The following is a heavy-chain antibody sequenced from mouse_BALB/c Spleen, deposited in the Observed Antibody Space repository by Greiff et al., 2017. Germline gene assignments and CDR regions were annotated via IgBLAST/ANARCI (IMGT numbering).Heavy chain of an antibody. J-gene: IGHJ3*01. CDR2: IDPENGNT. CDR1: GFNIKDYY. V-gene: IGHV14-1*02. D-gene: IGHD2-3*01. Sequence: VQLKQSGAELVRPGALVKLSCKASGFNIKDYYMHWVKQRPEQGLEWIGWIDPENGNTIYDPKFQGKASITADTSSNTAYLQLSSLTSEDTAVYYSARNGYYVGFAYWGQGTLVTVSA. CDR3: ARNGYYVGFAY.